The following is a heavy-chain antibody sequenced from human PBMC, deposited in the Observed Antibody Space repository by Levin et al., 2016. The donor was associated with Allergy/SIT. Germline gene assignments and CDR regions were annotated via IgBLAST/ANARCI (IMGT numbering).Heavy chain of an antibody. J-gene: IGHJ3*02. D-gene: IGHD2-15*01. CDR3: ALQEVVGIGVVLGGAFDI. CDR2: INVGNGNT. Sequence: ASVKVSCKASGYTFTSYAMHWVRQAPGQRLEWMGWINVGNGNTKYSQKFQGRVTITRDTSASTTYMELSSLRSEDTAVYFCALQEVVGIGVVLGGAFDIWGRGTMVTVSS. V-gene: IGHV1-3*01. CDR1: GYTFTSYA.